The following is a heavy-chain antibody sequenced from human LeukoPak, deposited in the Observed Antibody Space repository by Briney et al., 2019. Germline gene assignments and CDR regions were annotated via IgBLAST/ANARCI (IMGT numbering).Heavy chain of an antibody. CDR1: GGSISSGSYY. CDR3: ARVPPLIVVVPAAHNDAFDI. D-gene: IGHD2-2*01. V-gene: IGHV4-61*02. Sequence: SQTLSLTCTVSGGSISSGSYYWSWIRPPAGKGLEWIGRIYTSGSTNYSPSRKSRVTISVDTSKNQFSMKLSSVTAADAAVYYCARVPPLIVVVPAAHNDAFDIWGQGTMVTVSS. CDR2: IYTSGST. J-gene: IGHJ3*02.